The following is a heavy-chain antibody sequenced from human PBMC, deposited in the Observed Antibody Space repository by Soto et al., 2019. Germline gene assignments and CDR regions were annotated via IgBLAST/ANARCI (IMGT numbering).Heavy chain of an antibody. V-gene: IGHV4-59*01. CDR2: IYYSGST. D-gene: IGHD5-18*01. Sequence: SETLSLTCTVSGGSISSYYWSWIRQPPGKGLEWIGYIYYSGSTNYNPSLKSRVTISVDTSKNQFSLKLSSVTAADTAVYYCARGGGRGYSYGLYYYGMDVWGQGTTVTVSS. CDR1: GGSISSYY. CDR3: ARGGGRGYSYGLYYYGMDV. J-gene: IGHJ6*02.